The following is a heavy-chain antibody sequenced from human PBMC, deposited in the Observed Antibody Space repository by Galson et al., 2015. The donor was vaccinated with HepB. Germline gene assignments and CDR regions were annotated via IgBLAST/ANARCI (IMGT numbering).Heavy chain of an antibody. V-gene: IGHV1-46*01. D-gene: IGHD2-21*01. CDR1: GYSFTSYY. Sequence: SVKVSCKASGYSFTSYYLHWVRQAPGQGLEWMGIISPTGGSTDYAQRFQGRITVTTDTSTSTIYMQLSSLRSEDTAVYYCAKDLGIAGYYFDYWGQGTLVTVSS. J-gene: IGHJ4*02. CDR2: ISPTGGST. CDR3: AKDLGIAGYYFDY.